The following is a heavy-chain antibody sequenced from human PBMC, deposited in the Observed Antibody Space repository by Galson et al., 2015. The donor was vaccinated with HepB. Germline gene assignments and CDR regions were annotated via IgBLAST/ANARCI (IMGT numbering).Heavy chain of an antibody. Sequence: SLRLSCAASGFSVSSNYMSWVRQAPGKGLEWVSVIHSGGSTYYADSVKGRFTISRDNPKNTLYLQMNSLRAEDTAVYYCASPTVSPYYYYYGMDVWGQGTTVTVSS. CDR3: ASPTVSPYYYYYGMDV. CDR1: GFSVSSNY. CDR2: IHSGGST. V-gene: IGHV3-53*01. J-gene: IGHJ6*02. D-gene: IGHD4-11*01.